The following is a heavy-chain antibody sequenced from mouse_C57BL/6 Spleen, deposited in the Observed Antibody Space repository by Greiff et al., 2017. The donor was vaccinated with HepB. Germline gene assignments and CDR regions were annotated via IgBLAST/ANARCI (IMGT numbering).Heavy chain of an antibody. CDR3: ARAWSTGVSPYYYDY. J-gene: IGHJ2*01. CDR2: IKPNYGTT. V-gene: IGHV1-39*01. D-gene: IGHD1-1*01. CDR1: GYSFTDYN. Sequence: EVQLQQSGPELVKPGASVKISCKASGYSFTDYNMNWVKQSNGKSLEWIGVIKPNYGTTSYNQKFKGKATLTVDKSSSTAYMQLNSMTSEDSAVYYYARAWSTGVSPYYYDYWGPGTTLTVSS.